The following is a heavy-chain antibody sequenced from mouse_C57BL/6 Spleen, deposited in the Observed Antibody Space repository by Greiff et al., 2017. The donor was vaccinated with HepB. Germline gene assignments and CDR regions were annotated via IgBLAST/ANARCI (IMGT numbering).Heavy chain of an antibody. D-gene: IGHD1-1*01. CDR3: AREDYGSSYYYAMDY. V-gene: IGHV1-54*01. Sequence: QVQLQQSGAELVRPGTSVKVSCKASGYAFTNYLIEWVKQRPGQGLEWMGVINHGSGGTNYNEKFKGKATLTADKSSSPAYMQLSSLTSEDSAVYFCAREDYGSSYYYAMDYWGQGTSVTVSS. CDR2: INHGSGGT. CDR1: GYAFTNYL. J-gene: IGHJ4*01.